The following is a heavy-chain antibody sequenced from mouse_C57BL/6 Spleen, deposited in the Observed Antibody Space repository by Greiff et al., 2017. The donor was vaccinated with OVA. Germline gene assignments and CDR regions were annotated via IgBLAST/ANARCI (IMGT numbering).Heavy chain of an antibody. J-gene: IGHJ2*01. CDR3: ARGVSRGYYFDY. CDR1: GYTFTDYN. CDR2: INPNNGGT. V-gene: IGHV1-18*01. Sequence: EVKLQESGPELVKPGASVKIPCKASGYTFTDYNMDWVKQSHGKSLEWIGDINPNNGGTIYNQKFKGKATLTVDKSSSTAYMELRSLTSEDTAVYYCARGVSRGYYFDYWGQGTTLTVSS.